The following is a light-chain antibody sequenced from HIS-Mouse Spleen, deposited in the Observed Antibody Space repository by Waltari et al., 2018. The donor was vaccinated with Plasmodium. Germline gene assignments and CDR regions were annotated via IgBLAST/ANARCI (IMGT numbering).Light chain of an antibody. CDR3: YSTDSSGNHRV. CDR2: EDS. J-gene: IGLJ3*02. CDR1: ALPKQY. V-gene: IGLV3-10*01. Sequence: SYELTQPPSVSVSPGQTARITRPGDALPKQYAYLYQQKSGQAPVLVISEDSKRPSGIPERFAGSSSGTMATLTISGAQVEDEADYYCYSTDSSGNHRVFGGGTKLTVL.